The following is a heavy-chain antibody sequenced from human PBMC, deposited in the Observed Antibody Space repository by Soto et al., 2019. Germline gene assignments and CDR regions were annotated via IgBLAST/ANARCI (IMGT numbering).Heavy chain of an antibody. J-gene: IGHJ5*02. D-gene: IGHD2-2*01. CDR1: GVTFSRQD. V-gene: IGHV1-69*13. CDR3: ERDRGCSSTSCYLFSLGWFDP. CDR2: IIPIFGTA. Sequence: SVKVSCKASGVTFSRQDMRWVRQAPGQGLEWMGGIIPIFGTANYAQKFQGRVTITADESTSTAYMELSSLRSEDTAVYYCERDRGCSSTSCYLFSLGWFDPWGQGTLVTVSS.